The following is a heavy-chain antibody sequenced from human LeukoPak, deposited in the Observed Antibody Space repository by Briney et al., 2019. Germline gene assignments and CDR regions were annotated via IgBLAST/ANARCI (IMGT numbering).Heavy chain of an antibody. D-gene: IGHD3-16*01. CDR1: VGSASSFF. J-gene: IGHJ4*02. CDR3: SRHGTLGHFDA. CDR2: IHYSENT. V-gene: IGHV4-59*08. Sequence: SETLSLTCTVSVGSASSFFWSWIRQPPGKGLEWIGYIHYSENTNYNPSLKNRITMSVDTSKNQFSLKLSSVTAADTAVYYCSRHGTLGHFDAWGQGTLVTVSS.